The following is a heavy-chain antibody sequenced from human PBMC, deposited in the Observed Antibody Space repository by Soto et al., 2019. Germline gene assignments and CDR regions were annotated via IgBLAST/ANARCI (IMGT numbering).Heavy chain of an antibody. Sequence: SETLSLTCAVSGGSISSSNWWSWVRQPPGKGLEWIGEIYHSGSTNYNPSLKSRVTISVDKSKNKFSLKLSSVTAADTAVYYCVGTWIQLAEYFQHWGQGTLVTVSS. D-gene: IGHD5-18*01. CDR2: IYHSGST. J-gene: IGHJ1*01. CDR3: VGTWIQLAEYFQH. CDR1: GGSISSSNW. V-gene: IGHV4-4*02.